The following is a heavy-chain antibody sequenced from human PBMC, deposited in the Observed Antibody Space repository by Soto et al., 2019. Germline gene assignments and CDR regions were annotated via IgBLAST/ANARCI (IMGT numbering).Heavy chain of an antibody. CDR1: GFTFSSYG. Sequence: GGSLRLSCAASGFTFSSYGMHWVRQAPGKGLEWVAVIWYDGSNKYYADSVKGRFTISRDNSKNTLYLQMNSLRAEDTAVYYCASAYYYGSGSYYYYYYYMDVWGKGTTVTVSS. D-gene: IGHD3-10*01. CDR2: IWYDGSNK. CDR3: ASAYYYGSGSYYYYYYYMDV. V-gene: IGHV3-33*01. J-gene: IGHJ6*03.